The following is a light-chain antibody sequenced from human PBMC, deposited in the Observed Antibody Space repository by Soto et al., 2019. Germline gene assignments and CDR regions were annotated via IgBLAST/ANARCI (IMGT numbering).Light chain of an antibody. J-gene: IGKJ1*01. CDR2: DAS. CDR3: QQYNSSPWT. CDR1: QSMSSG. V-gene: IGKV1-5*01. Sequence: DIQITQSPSTLSASVGDRVTITCRASQSMSSGLAWYQQKPGKAAKLLIYDASRLDSGVRSRFSGSGSGTDFTLTISSLQPDDFATYYCQQYNSSPWTFGQGTKVDIK.